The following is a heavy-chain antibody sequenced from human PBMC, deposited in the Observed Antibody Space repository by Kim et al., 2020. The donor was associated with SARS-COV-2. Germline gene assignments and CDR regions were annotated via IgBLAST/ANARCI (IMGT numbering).Heavy chain of an antibody. J-gene: IGHJ6*01. CDR1: GGSFSGYY. CDR2: VNYSGGT. D-gene: IGHD3-22*01. Sequence: SETLSLTCAVYGGSFSGYYWSWIVQPPGRGLEWFGEVNYSGGTNYNPSFKSRLTISVDTSKNQLSLKLRSLMAADTAVDYCSRGGLYAYDSSGWYYSYY. CDR3: SRGGLYAYDSSGWYYSYY. V-gene: IGHV4-34*01.